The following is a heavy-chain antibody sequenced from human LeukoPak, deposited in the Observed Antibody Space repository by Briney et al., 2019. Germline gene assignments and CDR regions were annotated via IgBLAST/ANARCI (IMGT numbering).Heavy chain of an antibody. J-gene: IGHJ4*02. Sequence: SEALSLTCAVYGGSFSGYYWSWIRPPPGKGLEWIGEINHSGSTNYNPSLKSRVTISVDTSKNQFSLKLSSVTAADTAVYYCTRRGGQWLVRGLFDYWGQGTLVTVSS. CDR3: TRRGGQWLVRGLFDY. CDR2: INHSGST. D-gene: IGHD6-19*01. CDR1: GGSFSGYY. V-gene: IGHV4-34*01.